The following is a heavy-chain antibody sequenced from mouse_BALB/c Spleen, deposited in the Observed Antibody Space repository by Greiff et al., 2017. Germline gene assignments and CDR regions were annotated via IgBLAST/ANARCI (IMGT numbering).Heavy chain of an antibody. J-gene: IGHJ4*01. Sequence: EVQLQESGGGLVQPGGSRKLSCAASGFTFSSFGMHWVRQAPEKGLEWVAYISSGSSTIYYADTVKGRFTISRDNPKNTLFLQMTSLRSEDTAMYYCARRANRYDDAMDYWGQGTSVTVSS. D-gene: IGHD2-14*01. CDR2: ISSGSSTI. V-gene: IGHV5-17*02. CDR1: GFTFSSFG. CDR3: ARRANRYDDAMDY.